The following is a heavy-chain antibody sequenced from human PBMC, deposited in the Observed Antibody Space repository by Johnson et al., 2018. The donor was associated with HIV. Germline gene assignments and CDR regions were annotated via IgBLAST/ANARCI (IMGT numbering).Heavy chain of an antibody. V-gene: IGHV3-13*01. J-gene: IGHJ3*01. Sequence: VQLVESGGGLVQPGGSLRLSCAASGFTFSTYDMHWVRQAAGKGLEWVSAIGPAGDTYYPGSVNGRFTISRENAKNSLYLQMNSLRAEDTAVYYCARDSMGFNWNQFEAFDVWGLGTMVTVSS. CDR1: GFTFSTYD. CDR3: ARDSMGFNWNQFEAFDV. CDR2: IGPAGDT. D-gene: IGHD1-20*01.